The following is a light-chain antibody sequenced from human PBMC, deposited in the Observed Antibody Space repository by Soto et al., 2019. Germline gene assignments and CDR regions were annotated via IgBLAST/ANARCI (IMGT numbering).Light chain of an antibody. CDR1: QSVSSSY. V-gene: IGKV3-20*01. Sequence: EIVLTQSPGTLSLSPVARATLSCRASQSVSSSYLAWYQQKPGQAPRLLIYGASSRATGIPDRFSGSGSGTDFTLTISRLEPEDFAVYYCQQYCSSPLTFGGGTKVEIK. CDR3: QQYCSSPLT. CDR2: GAS. J-gene: IGKJ4*01.